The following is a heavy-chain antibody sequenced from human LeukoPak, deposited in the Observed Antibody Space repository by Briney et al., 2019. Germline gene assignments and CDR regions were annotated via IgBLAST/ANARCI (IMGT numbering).Heavy chain of an antibody. Sequence: SETLSLTCTVSGYSISSGYYWVWIRQPPGKGLEWTGSIYHSGTTYYNPSLKSRVTISVDTSKNQFSLKLSSVTAADTAVYYCARDRKNWFDPWGQGTLVTVSS. J-gene: IGHJ5*02. CDR1: GYSISSGYY. CDR3: ARDRKNWFDP. V-gene: IGHV4-38-2*02. CDR2: IYHSGTT.